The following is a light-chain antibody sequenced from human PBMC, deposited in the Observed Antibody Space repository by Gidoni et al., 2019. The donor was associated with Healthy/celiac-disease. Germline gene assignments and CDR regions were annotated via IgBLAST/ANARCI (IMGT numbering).Light chain of an antibody. J-gene: IGLJ3*02. CDR1: SSNIGSNS. Sequence: QSVLTQPPSASGTPGQGVTISCSGSSSNIGSNSGNWYQQLPGTAPKRLIYSNSQRPSGFPDRFSGSKSGTSASLAISGLQSEDEADYYCAAWDDSLNGRVFGGGTKLTVL. V-gene: IGLV1-44*01. CDR3: AAWDDSLNGRV. CDR2: SNS.